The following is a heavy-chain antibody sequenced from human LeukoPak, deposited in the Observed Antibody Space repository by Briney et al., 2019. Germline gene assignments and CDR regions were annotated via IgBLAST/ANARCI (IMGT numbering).Heavy chain of an antibody. Sequence: GGSLRLSCAASGFTFSTYWMKWVRRAPGKGLEWVASIKEDGSDKYYVDSVKGRFSISRDNAKNSLYLQMNSLRTEDTAVYHCAKGGHFNFDYWGQGTLVTVSS. V-gene: IGHV3-7*01. CDR2: IKEDGSDK. D-gene: IGHD5-12*01. J-gene: IGHJ4*02. CDR3: AKGGHFNFDY. CDR1: GFTFSTYW.